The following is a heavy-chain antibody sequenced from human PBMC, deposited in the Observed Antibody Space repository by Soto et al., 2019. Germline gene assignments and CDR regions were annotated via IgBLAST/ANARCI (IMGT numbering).Heavy chain of an antibody. CDR2: INAGNGDT. V-gene: IGHV1-3*01. J-gene: IGHJ4*02. CDR3: AGGGSGWPFDS. CDR1: GFTFTTYA. D-gene: IGHD6-19*01. Sequence: ASVKVSCKTSGFTFTTYAIYWVRQAPGQRLECMGRINAGNGDTAYSQKFQGRVTITRDTSASAAYMDLSNLGSEDTAVYYCAGGGSGWPFDSWGQGTLVTVSS.